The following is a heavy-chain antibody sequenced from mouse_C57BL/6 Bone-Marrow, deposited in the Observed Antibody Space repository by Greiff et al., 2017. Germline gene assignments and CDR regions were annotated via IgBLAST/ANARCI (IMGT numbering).Heavy chain of an antibody. V-gene: IGHV2-9-1*01. CDR1: GFSLTSYA. D-gene: IGHD2-4*01. CDR3: ARNNDYNYYAMDY. Sequence: VQLQQSGPGLVAPSQSLSITCTVSGFSLTSYAISWVRQPPGKGLEWLGVIWTGGGTNYNSALKSRLSISKDNSKSQVFLKMNSLQTDDTARYYCARNNDYNYYAMDYWGQGTSVTVSS. CDR2: IWTGGGT. J-gene: IGHJ4*01.